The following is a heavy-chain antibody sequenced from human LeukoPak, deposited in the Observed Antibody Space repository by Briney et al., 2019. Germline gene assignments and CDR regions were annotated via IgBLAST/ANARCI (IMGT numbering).Heavy chain of an antibody. J-gene: IGHJ5*02. Sequence: GASVKVSCKASGGTFSSCAISWVGQAPGHGLEWMGGLIPIFGTANYAQKFQGRVTITRDESTSTAYMELSSLRSEDTAVYYCARAQGSTNWFDPWGQGTLVTVSS. CDR1: GGTFSSCA. D-gene: IGHD5/OR15-5a*01. V-gene: IGHV1-69*05. CDR3: ARAQGSTNWFDP. CDR2: LIPIFGTA.